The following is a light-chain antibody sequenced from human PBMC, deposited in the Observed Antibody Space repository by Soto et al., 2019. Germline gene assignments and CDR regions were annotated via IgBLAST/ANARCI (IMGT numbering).Light chain of an antibody. J-gene: IGKJ5*01. CDR2: DAS. Sequence: EIVLTQVPAPPSLSPGERATLSCRASQSVSSDLAWYQQKPGQAPRLLIYDASNRATGIPARFSGSGSGTDFTLTISSLEAEDFAVYYCQQRSNWPPITFGQGTRLEIK. V-gene: IGKV3-11*01. CDR1: QSVSSD. CDR3: QQRSNWPPIT.